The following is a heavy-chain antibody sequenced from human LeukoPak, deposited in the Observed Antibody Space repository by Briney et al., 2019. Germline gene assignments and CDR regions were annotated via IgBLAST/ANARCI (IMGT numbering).Heavy chain of an antibody. V-gene: IGHV4-4*07. Sequence: SETLPLTCTVSGGSISSYYWSWIRQPAGKGLEWIGRIYTSGSTNYNPSLKSRVTMSVDTSKNQFSLKLSSVTAADTAVYYCARRTRYSYGPNWFDPWGQGTLVTVSS. D-gene: IGHD5-18*01. J-gene: IGHJ5*02. CDR3: ARRTRYSYGPNWFDP. CDR2: IYTSGST. CDR1: GGSISSYY.